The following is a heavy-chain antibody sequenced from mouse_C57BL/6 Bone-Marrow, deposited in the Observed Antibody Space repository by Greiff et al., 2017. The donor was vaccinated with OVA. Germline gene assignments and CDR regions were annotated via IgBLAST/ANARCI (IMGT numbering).Heavy chain of an antibody. J-gene: IGHJ3*01. D-gene: IGHD3-2*02. Sequence: QVQLQQPGAELVKPGASVKMSCKASGYTFTSYWITWVKQRPGQGLEWIGDIYPGSGSTNYNEKFKSKATLTVDTSSSTAYMQLSSLASEDAAVYDGAREEGQVRPCAYWGRGTLVTVTA. CDR1: GYTFTSYW. CDR3: AREEGQVRPCAY. CDR2: IYPGSGST. V-gene: IGHV1-55*01.